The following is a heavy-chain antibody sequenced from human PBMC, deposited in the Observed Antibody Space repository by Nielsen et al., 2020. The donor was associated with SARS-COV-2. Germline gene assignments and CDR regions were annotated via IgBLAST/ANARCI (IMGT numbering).Heavy chain of an antibody. Sequence: SVKVSCKASGGTFSSYAISWVRQAPGQGLEWMGGIIPIFGTANYAQKLQGRVTMTTDTSTSTAYMELRSLRSDDTAVYYCAREEVAGLDYWGQGTLVTVSS. CDR3: AREEVAGLDY. D-gene: IGHD6-19*01. V-gene: IGHV1-69*05. J-gene: IGHJ4*02. CDR2: IIPIFGTA. CDR1: GGTFSSYA.